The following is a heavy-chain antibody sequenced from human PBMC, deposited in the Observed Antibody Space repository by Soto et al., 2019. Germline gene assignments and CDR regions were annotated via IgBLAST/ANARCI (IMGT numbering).Heavy chain of an antibody. J-gene: IGHJ6*02. V-gene: IGHV3-30-3*01. CDR3: AGGVEGSTSIYYYGMDV. D-gene: IGHD2-2*01. CDR1: GFTFSSYA. Sequence: GGSLRLSCAASGFTFSSYAMHWVRQAPGKGLEWVAVISYDGSNKYYADSVKGRFTISRDNSKNTLYLQMNSLRAEDTAVYYCAGGVEGSTSIYYYGMDVWGQGTTVTVSS. CDR2: ISYDGSNK.